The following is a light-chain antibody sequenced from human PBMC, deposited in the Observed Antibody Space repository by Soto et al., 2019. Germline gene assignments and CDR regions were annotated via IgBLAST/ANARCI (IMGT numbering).Light chain of an antibody. CDR1: QSVSGSR. V-gene: IGKV3-15*01. CDR2: GAS. Sequence: ETVLTQSPGTLSLSPWERATLSCRASQSVSGSRLAWYHQKPGQAPRLLIHGASTRATGFPARFSGSGSGTDFTLTISSLQSEDFAIYYCQQYNNWPWTFGQGTKVDIK. J-gene: IGKJ1*01. CDR3: QQYNNWPWT.